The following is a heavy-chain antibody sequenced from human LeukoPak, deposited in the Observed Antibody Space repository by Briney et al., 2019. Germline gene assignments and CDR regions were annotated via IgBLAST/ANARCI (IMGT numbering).Heavy chain of an antibody. V-gene: IGHV4-4*07. D-gene: IGHD5-18*01. Sequence: SETLSLTCTVSGGSIGSYYWSWIRQPAGKGLEWIGRIYTSGSTNYNPSLKSRVTMSVDTSKNQFSLKLSSVTAADTAVYYCAAGYSYGLTFDYWGQGTLVTVSS. CDR3: AAGYSYGLTFDY. CDR1: GGSIGSYY. J-gene: IGHJ4*02. CDR2: IYTSGST.